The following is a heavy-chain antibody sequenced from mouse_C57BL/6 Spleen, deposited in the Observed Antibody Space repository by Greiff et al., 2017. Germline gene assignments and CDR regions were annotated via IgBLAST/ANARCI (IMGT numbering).Heavy chain of an antibody. D-gene: IGHD1-1*01. Sequence: QVHVKQPGAELVMPGASVKLSCKASGYTFTSYWMHWVKQRPGKGLEWIGEIDPSDSYTNYNQKFKGKSTLTVDKSSSTAYMQLSSLTSEDSAVYYCARYGYYAMDYWGQGTSVTVSS. CDR1: GYTFTSYW. CDR2: IDPSDSYT. J-gene: IGHJ4*01. V-gene: IGHV1-69*01. CDR3: ARYGYYAMDY.